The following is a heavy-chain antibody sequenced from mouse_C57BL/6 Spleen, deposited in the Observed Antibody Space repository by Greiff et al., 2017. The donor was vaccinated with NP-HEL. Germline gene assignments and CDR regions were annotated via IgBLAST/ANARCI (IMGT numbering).Heavy chain of an antibody. CDR3: ARHGKDYAMDY. CDR1: GFTFSDYY. Sequence: EVNVVESGGGLVQPGGSLKLSCAASGFTFSDYYMYWVRQTPEKRLEWVAYISNGGGSTYYPDTVKGRFTISRDNAKNTLYLQMSRLKSEDTAMYYCARHGKDYAMDYWGQGTSVTVSS. V-gene: IGHV5-12*01. CDR2: ISNGGGST. J-gene: IGHJ4*01.